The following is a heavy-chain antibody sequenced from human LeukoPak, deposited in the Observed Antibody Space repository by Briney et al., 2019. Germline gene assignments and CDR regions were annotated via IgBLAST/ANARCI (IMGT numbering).Heavy chain of an antibody. CDR1: GFTFSSYA. CDR3: AKAPRPNWNYPDNFDY. CDR2: ISGSGGST. J-gene: IGHJ4*02. Sequence: SGGSLRLSCAASGFTFSSYAMSWVRQAPGKGLEWVSAISGSGGSTYYADSVKGRFTISRDNSKNTLYLQMNSLRAEDTAVYYCAKAPRPNWNYPDNFDYWGQGTLVTVSS. V-gene: IGHV3-23*01. D-gene: IGHD1-7*01.